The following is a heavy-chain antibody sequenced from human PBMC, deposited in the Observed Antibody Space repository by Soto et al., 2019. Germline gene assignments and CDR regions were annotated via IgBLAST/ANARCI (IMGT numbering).Heavy chain of an antibody. J-gene: IGHJ4*02. D-gene: IGHD1-1*01. Sequence: GGSLRLSCAASGFTFSSYGMHWVRQAPGKGLEWVAVIWYDGSNKYYADSVKGRFTISRDNSKNTLYLQMNSLRAEDTAVYYCARDLGQPLPWKEGFDYWGQGTLVTVSS. CDR2: IWYDGSNK. CDR1: GFTFSSYG. V-gene: IGHV3-33*01. CDR3: ARDLGQPLPWKEGFDY.